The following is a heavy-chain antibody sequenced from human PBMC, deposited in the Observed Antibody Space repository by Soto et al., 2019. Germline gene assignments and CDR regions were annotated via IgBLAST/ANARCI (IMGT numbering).Heavy chain of an antibody. D-gene: IGHD3-16*02. V-gene: IGHV5-51*01. J-gene: IGHJ4*02. CDR3: ARRVTFGGVITRSGFDY. CDR1: GYSFTSYW. CDR2: IYPGDSDT. Sequence: GESLKISCKGSGYSFTSYWIGWVRQMPGKGLEWMGIIYPGDSDTRYSPSFQGQVTISADKSISTAYLQWSSLKASDTAMYYCARRVTFGGVITRSGFDYWGQGTLVTVSS.